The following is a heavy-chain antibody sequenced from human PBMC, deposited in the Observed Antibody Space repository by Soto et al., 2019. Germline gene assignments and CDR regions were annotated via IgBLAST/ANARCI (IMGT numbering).Heavy chain of an antibody. V-gene: IGHV1-8*01. D-gene: IGHD3-16*01. Sequence: QVQLVQSGAEVKKPGASVKVSCKASGYTFTSYDINSVRQATGQGLEWMGWRNPNSANTGYAQKFQGRVTMTRNTSISTAYMELSSLRSEDTAVYSCAREGVRGMDVWGQGTRVTVSS. CDR2: RNPNSANT. CDR1: GYTFTSYD. CDR3: AREGVRGMDV. J-gene: IGHJ6*02.